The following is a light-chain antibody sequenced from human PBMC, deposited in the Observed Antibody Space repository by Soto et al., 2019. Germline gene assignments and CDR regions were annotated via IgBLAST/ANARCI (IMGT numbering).Light chain of an antibody. CDR1: QGISNY. CDR3: QKYNSAPRT. V-gene: IGKV1-27*01. CDR2: AAS. J-gene: IGKJ1*01. Sequence: IQTTQPPSSLSASVGDRVTITCRASQGISNYLAWYQQKPGKVPKLLIYAASTLQSGVPSRFSRSGSGTDFTLTISSLHPEDVATYYCQKYNSAPRTFGQGTKVDIK.